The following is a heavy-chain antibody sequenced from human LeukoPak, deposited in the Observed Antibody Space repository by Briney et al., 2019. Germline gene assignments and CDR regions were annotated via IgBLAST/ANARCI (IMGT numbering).Heavy chain of an antibody. CDR1: GGTFSSYA. D-gene: IGHD2-2*01. V-gene: IGHV1-69*01. Sequence: SVKVSCKASGGTFSSYAISWVRQAPGQGLEWMGGIIPIFGTANYAQKFQGRVTITADESTSTAYMELSSLRSEDTAVYYCASRRTSSSYYFDYWGQGTLVTISS. CDR3: ASRRTSSSYYFDY. J-gene: IGHJ4*02. CDR2: IIPIFGTA.